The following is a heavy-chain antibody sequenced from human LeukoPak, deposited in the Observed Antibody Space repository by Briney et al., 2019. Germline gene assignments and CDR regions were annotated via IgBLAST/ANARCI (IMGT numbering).Heavy chain of an antibody. Sequence: ESLKISCKGSGYSFTSYWIGWVRPLPGKGLEWMGIIYPGDSDTRYSPSFQGQVTIPADKSISTADLQWSSLKASDTAMYYCATSPYSSGWYYGVRAFDIWGQGTMVTVSS. V-gene: IGHV5-51*01. CDR3: ATSPYSSGWYYGVRAFDI. CDR2: IYPGDSDT. J-gene: IGHJ3*02. D-gene: IGHD6-19*01. CDR1: GYSFTSYW.